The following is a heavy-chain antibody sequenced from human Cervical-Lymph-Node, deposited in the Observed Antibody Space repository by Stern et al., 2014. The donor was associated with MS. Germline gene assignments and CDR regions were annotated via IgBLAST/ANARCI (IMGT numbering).Heavy chain of an antibody. Sequence: QDQLVQSGPEVKKPGASVKVSCKASGYTFNTFGITWVRQAPGQGLEWLGWMSADNGNTVYAQKLQGRVTMTADTPTTTAYMELMSLRSDDTAIYYCARDSGTYAFDSWGQGTLVTVSS. CDR3: ARDSGTYAFDS. D-gene: IGHD1-26*01. J-gene: IGHJ4*02. V-gene: IGHV1-18*01. CDR2: MSADNGNT. CDR1: GYTFNTFG.